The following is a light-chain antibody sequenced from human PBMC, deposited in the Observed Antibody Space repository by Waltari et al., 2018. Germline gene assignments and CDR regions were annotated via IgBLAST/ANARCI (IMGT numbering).Light chain of an antibody. CDR3: MQALQTPLT. Sequence: QCLLKSDGFNYLDWSLHKPGQSPQVLIYFGSNRASGVPDRFSGSGSGTDFTLKISRVEAEDVGVYYCMQALQTPLTFGPGTKVDIK. CDR1: QCLLKSDGFNY. CDR2: FGS. V-gene: IGKV2-28*01. J-gene: IGKJ3*01.